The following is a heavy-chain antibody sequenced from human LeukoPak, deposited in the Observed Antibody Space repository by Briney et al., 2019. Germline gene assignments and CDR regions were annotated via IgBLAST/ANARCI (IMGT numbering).Heavy chain of an antibody. V-gene: IGHV4-59*01. D-gene: IGHD3-3*01. J-gene: IGHJ4*02. CDR3: ARGSNHYDFWSGYYDY. CDR1: GSSISSYY. CDR2: IYYSGST. Sequence: SETLSLTCTVSGSSISSYYWSWIRLPPGKGLEWIGYIYYSGSTNYNPSLKSRVTISVDTSKNQFSLKLSSVTAADTAVYYCARGSNHYDFWSGYYDYWGQGTLVTVSS.